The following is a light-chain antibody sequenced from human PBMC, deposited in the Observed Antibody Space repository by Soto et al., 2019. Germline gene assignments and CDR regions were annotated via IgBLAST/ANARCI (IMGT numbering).Light chain of an antibody. CDR1: QSISSW. Sequence: DIQMTQSPSTVSAYIGDRVTIACRASQSISSWLAWYQLKPGKAPKVLIYKASTLQSEVPSRFTGSGSETEFTLTISSLQPEDFATYYCQQYKTYPWTFGQGTKVDIK. CDR2: KAS. J-gene: IGKJ1*01. CDR3: QQYKTYPWT. V-gene: IGKV1-5*03.